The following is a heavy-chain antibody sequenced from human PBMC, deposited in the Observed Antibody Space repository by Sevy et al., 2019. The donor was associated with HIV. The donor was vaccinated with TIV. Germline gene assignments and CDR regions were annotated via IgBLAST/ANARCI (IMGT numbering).Heavy chain of an antibody. V-gene: IGHV3-48*03. Sequence: GGSLRLSCAASGFTFSSYEMNWVRQAPGKGLEWVSYISSSGSTLYYADSVKGRLTISRDNAKNSLYLQMNSLRAEDTAVYYCARAPTTVTTGDYWGQGTLVTVSS. CDR1: GFTFSSYE. CDR3: ARAPTTVTTGDY. CDR2: ISSSGSTL. J-gene: IGHJ4*02. D-gene: IGHD4-17*01.